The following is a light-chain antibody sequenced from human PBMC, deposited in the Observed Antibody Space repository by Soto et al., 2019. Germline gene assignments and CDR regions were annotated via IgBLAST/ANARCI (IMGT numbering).Light chain of an antibody. CDR3: QSYDSSLSVV. Sequence: QAVVTQPPSVSGAPGQRVTISCTGSSSNIGAGYDVHWYQRLPGTAPKLLIYGNSNRPSGVPDRFSGSKSGTSASLAITGLQAEDEADYYCQSYDSSLSVVFGGGTQLTVL. J-gene: IGLJ3*02. CDR2: GNS. V-gene: IGLV1-40*01. CDR1: SSNIGAGYD.